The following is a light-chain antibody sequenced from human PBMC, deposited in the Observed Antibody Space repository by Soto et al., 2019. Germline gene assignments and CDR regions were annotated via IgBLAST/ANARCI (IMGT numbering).Light chain of an antibody. CDR2: DAS. CDR1: QDISNY. Sequence: DIHMTQSPSSLSASVGDRVTITCQASQDISNYLNWYQQKPGKAPKLLIYDASNLETGVPSRFSGSGSGTDFTFTIASLQPEDTATYFCQQYYNLRFTFGPGTKVDIK. CDR3: QQYYNLRFT. J-gene: IGKJ3*01. V-gene: IGKV1-33*01.